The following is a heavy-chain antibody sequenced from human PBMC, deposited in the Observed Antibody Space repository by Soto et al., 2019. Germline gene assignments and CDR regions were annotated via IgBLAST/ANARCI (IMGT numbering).Heavy chain of an antibody. CDR2: INSFSCDT. J-gene: IGHJ2*01. V-gene: IGHV1-18*01. CDR3: ARDLHSGGNYWEFDI. Sequence: QVQLVQSGAEVKKPGASVKVSCRAAGYTFTHYGITWVRQVRGQGLEWMGWINSFSCDTNYPQKLQCRLTITTDTSTNSVYMLLRNLRSVDTSVYYRARDLHSGGNYWEFDIWGRGTLVTVSS. D-gene: IGHD2-15*01. CDR1: GYTFTHYG.